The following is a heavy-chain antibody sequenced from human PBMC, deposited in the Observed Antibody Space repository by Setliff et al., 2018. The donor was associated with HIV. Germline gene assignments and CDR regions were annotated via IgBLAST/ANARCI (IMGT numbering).Heavy chain of an antibody. CDR3: ARDIGHDFLWGNSLMGAFDI. CDR2: ISDGGGST. D-gene: IGHD3-16*01. J-gene: IGHJ3*02. V-gene: IGHV3-23*01. Sequence: GGSLRLSCTAPGSTFNFFAVSWVRQSPGKGPEWVSAISDGGGSTYYAVSVKGRFTISRDNSKNTLYLQMNSLRADDTAVYYCARDIGHDFLWGNSLMGAFDIWGQGTLVTVSS. CDR1: GSTFNFFA.